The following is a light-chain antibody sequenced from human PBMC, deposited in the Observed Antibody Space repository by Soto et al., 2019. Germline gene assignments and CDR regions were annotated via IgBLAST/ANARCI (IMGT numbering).Light chain of an antibody. V-gene: IGLV2-11*01. CDR3: CSYAGNYTFL. CDR2: DVT. CDR1: SRDVGIYNY. J-gene: IGLJ2*01. Sequence: QSALTQPRSVSGSQGRSVTVSCTGTSRDVGIYNYVSWYQQRPGTAPKVMIYDVTKRPSGVPDRFSGSKSANTASLTISGLQADDEADYYCCSYAGNYTFLFGGGTKLTVL.